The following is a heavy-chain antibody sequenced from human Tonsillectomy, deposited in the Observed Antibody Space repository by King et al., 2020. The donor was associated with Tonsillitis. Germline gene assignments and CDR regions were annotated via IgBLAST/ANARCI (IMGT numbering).Heavy chain of an antibody. Sequence: VQLVESGGGLVQPGGSLRLSCAASGFTFSSYAMSWVRQAPGKGLEWFSAISGSGGSTYYADSVKGRFTISREHSKNTLYLQMNSLRAEDTAVYYCAKVRATGYYYYYGMDVWGQGTTVTVSS. D-gene: IGHD1-26*01. V-gene: IGHV3-23*04. J-gene: IGHJ6*02. CDR3: AKVRATGYYYYYGMDV. CDR1: GFTFSSYA. CDR2: ISGSGGST.